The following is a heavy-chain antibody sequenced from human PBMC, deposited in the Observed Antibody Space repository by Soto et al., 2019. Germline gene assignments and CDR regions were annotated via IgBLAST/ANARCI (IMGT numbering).Heavy chain of an antibody. D-gene: IGHD3-22*01. V-gene: IGHV3-33*01. CDR3: ARGQLVNPGYYYGMDI. CDR1: GFPFRDYA. Sequence: QVQLVESGGGVVQPGRSLRLSCAASGFPFRDYAFHWVRQPPGKGLEWVAVLSYDGSEKYYGDSVKGRFTISRDNAKNMLYLQLSSLRAEDTAVYYWARGQLVNPGYYYGMDIWGQGTTVTVSS. J-gene: IGHJ6*02. CDR2: LSYDGSEK.